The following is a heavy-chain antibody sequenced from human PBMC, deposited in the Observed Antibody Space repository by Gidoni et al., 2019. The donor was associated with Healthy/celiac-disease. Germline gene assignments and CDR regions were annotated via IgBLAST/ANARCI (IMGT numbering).Heavy chain of an antibody. J-gene: IGHJ5*02. Sequence: EVQLLESGGGLVQPGGSLRLSCAASGFTFSSYAMRWVRQAPGKGLEWVSAISGSGGSTYYADSVKGRFTISRDNSKNTLYLQMNSLRAEDTAVYYCAKVDPYSSSWIHWFDPWGQGTLVTVSS. V-gene: IGHV3-23*01. CDR3: AKVDPYSSSWIHWFDP. CDR1: GFTFSSYA. CDR2: ISGSGGST. D-gene: IGHD6-13*01.